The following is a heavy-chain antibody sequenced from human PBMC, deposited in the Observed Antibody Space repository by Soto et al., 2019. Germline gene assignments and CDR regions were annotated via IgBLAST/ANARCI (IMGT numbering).Heavy chain of an antibody. J-gene: IGHJ5*02. D-gene: IGHD6-19*01. CDR1: GGSISSSSYY. CDR2: IYYSGST. CDR3: ARHGHNNGWLNWFDP. Sequence: QLQLQESGPGLVKPSETLSLTCTVSGGSISSSSYYWGWIRQPPGKGLEWIGSIYYSGSTYYNPSLKSRVTISVDTPKNQFSLKLSSVTAADTALYYCARHGHNNGWLNWFDPWGQGTLVTVSS. V-gene: IGHV4-39*01.